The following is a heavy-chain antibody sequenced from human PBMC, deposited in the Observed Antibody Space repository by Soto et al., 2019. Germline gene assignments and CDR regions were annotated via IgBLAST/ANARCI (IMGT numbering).Heavy chain of an antibody. CDR3: ATDMHAGFTHSFAP. J-gene: IGHJ5*02. CDR2: TSHTGNA. CDR1: GVSVTSYH. Sequence: ASETLSLTCSVSGVSVTSYHWSWIRQFPGKGLEWIAYTSHTGNANYNPSLKSRVIISLDTSKNQVSLQLTSVTAADTAVYSCATDMHAGFTHSFAPWGLGTLVPVSS. D-gene: IGHD2-2*01. V-gene: IGHV4-59*02.